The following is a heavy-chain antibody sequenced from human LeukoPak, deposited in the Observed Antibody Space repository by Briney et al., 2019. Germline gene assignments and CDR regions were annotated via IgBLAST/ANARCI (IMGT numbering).Heavy chain of an antibody. D-gene: IGHD6-19*01. CDR3: ARDDSSGWYSRY. CDR1: GYTFTSYA. CDR2: INTNTGNP. J-gene: IGHJ4*02. Sequence: ASVTVSCKVSGYTFTSYAMHWVRQAPGQGLEWMGWINTNTGNPTYAQGFTGQVVFSLDISVSTAYLQISSLKAEDTAVYYCARDDSSGWYSRYWGQGTLVTVSS. V-gene: IGHV7-4-1*02.